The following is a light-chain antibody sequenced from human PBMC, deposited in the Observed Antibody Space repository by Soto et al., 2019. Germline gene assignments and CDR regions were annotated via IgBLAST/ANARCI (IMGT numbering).Light chain of an antibody. V-gene: IGKV4-1*01. CDR2: WAS. CDR3: QQYFSAPWT. J-gene: IGKJ1*01. Sequence: DIVMTQSPDSLAESLGERATIHCKSSQSVLYSSNNKSYLAWYQQKPGLPPKLLIYWASTRESGVPDRFSGSGSGTDFPLTISSLQAEDVAVYYCQQYFSAPWTFGQGTKVEIK. CDR1: QSVLYSSNNKSY.